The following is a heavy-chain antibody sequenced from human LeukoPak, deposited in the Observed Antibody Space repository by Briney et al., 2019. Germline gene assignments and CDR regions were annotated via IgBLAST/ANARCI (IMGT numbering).Heavy chain of an antibody. CDR1: GYTLTELS. CDR3: ATDPSYSGWFGGGY. Sequence: ASVKVSCKVSGYTLTELSMHWVRQAPGKGLEWMGGFDPEDGETIYAQEFQGRVTMTEDTSTDTAYMELSSLRSEDTAVYYCATDPSYSGWFGGGYWGQGTLVTVSS. CDR2: FDPEDGET. V-gene: IGHV1-24*01. J-gene: IGHJ4*02. D-gene: IGHD6-19*01.